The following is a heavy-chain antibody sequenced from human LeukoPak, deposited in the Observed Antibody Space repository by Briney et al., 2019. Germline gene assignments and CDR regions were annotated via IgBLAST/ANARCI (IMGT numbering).Heavy chain of an antibody. V-gene: IGHV3-74*01. J-gene: IGHJ5*02. CDR1: GFAFSSQA. CDR3: ARATHYYL. CDR2: ISSDGSST. D-gene: IGHD3-10*01. Sequence: GGSLRLSCAASGFAFSSQAMGWVRQAPGKGLEWVSRISSDGSSTSYVDSVKGRFTISRDNAKNTLYLQMNSLRTEDTAVYYCARATHYYLWGQGTLVTVSS.